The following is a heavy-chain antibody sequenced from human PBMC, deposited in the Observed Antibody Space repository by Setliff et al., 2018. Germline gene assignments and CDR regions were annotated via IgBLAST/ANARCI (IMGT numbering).Heavy chain of an antibody. CDR3: ASEGGPEADAFDI. Sequence: KTSETLSLTCGVSGYSISSGSYYWSWIRQPAGKGLEWIGRIYTSGSTNYNPSLKSRVTISVDTSKNQFSLKLSSVTAADTAVYYCASEGGPEADAFDIWGQGTMVTVSS. CDR1: GYSISSGSYY. D-gene: IGHD2-15*01. CDR2: IYTSGST. V-gene: IGHV4-61*02. J-gene: IGHJ3*02.